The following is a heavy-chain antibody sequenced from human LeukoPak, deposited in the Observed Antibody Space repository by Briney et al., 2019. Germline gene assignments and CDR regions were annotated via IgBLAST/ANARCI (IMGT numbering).Heavy chain of an antibody. CDR2: IQHDGSNK. D-gene: IGHD3-22*01. J-gene: IGHJ4*02. CDR3: ARDLVDSSPFDY. CDR1: GFTFTSHG. Sequence: GGSLRLSCVVSGFTFTSHGMHWIRQAPGKGLEWVAFIQHDGSNKYHADSVKGRFTISRDDSKNTLYLQMNSLRVEDTAVYYCARDLVDSSPFDYWGQGTLVTVSS. V-gene: IGHV3-30*02.